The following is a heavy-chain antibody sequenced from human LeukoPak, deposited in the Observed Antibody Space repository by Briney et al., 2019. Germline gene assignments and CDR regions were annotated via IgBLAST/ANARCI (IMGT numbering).Heavy chain of an antibody. CDR2: IKEDGSQK. D-gene: IGHD3-22*01. J-gene: IGHJ6*02. V-gene: IGHV3-7*01. CDR1: GFSFSSYW. CDR3: AKGGSVRYDSSGYSPYYYYYGMDV. Sequence: GGSLRLSCAASGFSFSSYWMNWVRQAPGKGLEWVANIKEDGSQKYYVDSVKGRFTISRDNAKNSLYLQMNSLRAEDTAVYYCAKGGSVRYDSSGYSPYYYYYGMDVWGQGTTVTVSS.